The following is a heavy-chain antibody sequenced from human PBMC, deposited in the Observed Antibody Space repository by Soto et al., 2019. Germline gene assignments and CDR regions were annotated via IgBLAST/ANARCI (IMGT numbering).Heavy chain of an antibody. J-gene: IGHJ4*02. Sequence: SETLSLTCAVYGGSFSDYYWSWIRQPPGKGLEWIGEINHSGSTNYNPSLKSRVTISVDTSKNQFSLNLSSMTAADTAVYYCGSKGTLPALHVYGGRGPLVTVPS. CDR2: INHSGST. V-gene: IGHV4-34*01. CDR1: GGSFSDYY. CDR3: GSKGTLPALHVY. D-gene: IGHD2-21*02.